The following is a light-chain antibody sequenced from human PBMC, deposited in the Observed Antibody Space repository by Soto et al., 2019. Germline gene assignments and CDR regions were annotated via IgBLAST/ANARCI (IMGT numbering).Light chain of an antibody. J-gene: IGLJ1*01. Sequence: QSVLTQPGSVSGSLGQSVTISCTGTSSDVGGYNYVSWYQQYPGKAPRLMLSSVSNRPSGVSDRFSGSKSGNTASLTISGLQVEDEAEYYCCSYTGSNTYVFGTGTKVTVL. CDR3: CSYTGSNTYV. CDR1: SSDVGGYNY. CDR2: SVS. V-gene: IGLV2-11*01.